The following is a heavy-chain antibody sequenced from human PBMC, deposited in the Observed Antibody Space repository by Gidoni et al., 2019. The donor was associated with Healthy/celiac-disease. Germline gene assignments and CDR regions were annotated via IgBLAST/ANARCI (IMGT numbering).Heavy chain of an antibody. CDR2: IKSKTDGGTT. Sequence: EVQLVESGGGLVKPGGSLRLSCAASGFTFSNAWMSWVRKAPGKGLDWVGRIKSKTDGGTTDYAAPVKGRFTISRDDSKNTLYLQMNSLKTEDTAVYYCTTDPTYYDILTGYYISDYWGQGTLVTVSS. V-gene: IGHV3-15*01. D-gene: IGHD3-9*01. J-gene: IGHJ4*02. CDR1: GFTFSNAW. CDR3: TTDPTYYDILTGYYISDY.